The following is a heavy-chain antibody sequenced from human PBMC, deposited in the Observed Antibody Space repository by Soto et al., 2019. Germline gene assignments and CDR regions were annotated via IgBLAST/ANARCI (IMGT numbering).Heavy chain of an antibody. CDR2: ISGSGGST. J-gene: IGHJ6*02. Sequence: PGGSLRLSCAASAFTFNNYAMNWVRQAPGKGLEWVSGISGSGGSTYYADSVKGRFTISRDNSKSTLYLQMNSLRAEDTAVYYCAKPKVVTAPYGMDVWGQGTTVTVSS. D-gene: IGHD2-21*02. CDR1: AFTFNNYA. CDR3: AKPKVVTAPYGMDV. V-gene: IGHV3-23*01.